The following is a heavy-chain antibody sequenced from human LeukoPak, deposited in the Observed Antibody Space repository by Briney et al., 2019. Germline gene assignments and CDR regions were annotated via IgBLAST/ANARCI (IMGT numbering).Heavy chain of an antibody. CDR3: AIKYSGYDLEDDY. CDR1: GGTFSSYA. CDR2: IIPIFGTA. D-gene: IGHD5-12*01. J-gene: IGHJ4*02. V-gene: IGHV1-69*05. Sequence: SVKVSCKASGGTFSSYAISWVRQAPGQGLEWMGGIIPIFGTANYAQKFQGRVTITTEESTSTAYMELSSLRSEDTAVYYCAIKYSGYDLEDDYWGQGTLVTVSS.